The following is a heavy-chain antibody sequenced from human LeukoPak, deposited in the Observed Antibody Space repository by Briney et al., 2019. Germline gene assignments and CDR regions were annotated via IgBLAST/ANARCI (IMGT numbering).Heavy chain of an antibody. V-gene: IGHV4-59*01. CDR2: IYYSGST. Sequence: PSETLSLTCTVSGGSISSYYWSWLRQPPGKGLEWIGYIYYSGSTNYNPSLKSRVTISVDTSKNQFSLKLSSVTAADTAVYYCARTGNGRKEPYYYYMDVWGKGTTVTVSS. CDR1: GGSISSYY. D-gene: IGHD1-14*01. CDR3: ARTGNGRKEPYYYYMDV. J-gene: IGHJ6*03.